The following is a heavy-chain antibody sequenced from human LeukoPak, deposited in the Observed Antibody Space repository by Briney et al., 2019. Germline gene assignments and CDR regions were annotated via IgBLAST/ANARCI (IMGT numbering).Heavy chain of an antibody. CDR2: ISAYNGNT. Sequence: ASVKVSCKASGYTFTSYGISWVRQAPGQGLEWMGWISAYNGNTNYAQKLQGRVTMTTGTSTSIAYMELRSLRSDDTAVYYCSAMCQGLDAFDIWGQGTTVTVSS. CDR1: GYTFTSYG. CDR3: SAMCQGLDAFDI. D-gene: IGHD2-2*01. V-gene: IGHV1-18*01. J-gene: IGHJ3*02.